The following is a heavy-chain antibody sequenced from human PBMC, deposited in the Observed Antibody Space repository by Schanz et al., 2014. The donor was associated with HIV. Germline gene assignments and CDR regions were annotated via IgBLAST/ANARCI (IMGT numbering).Heavy chain of an antibody. Sequence: QVHLVQSGAEVKKPGASVKVSCKASGYTFTSYDINWVRQATGQGLEWMGWMNPNSGNTGYAQKFQGRVTMTRNPSISTAYMELSSLRSEDTAVYYCAREVDIVVVPAAIVGWFDPWGQGTLVTVSS. V-gene: IGHV1-8*01. J-gene: IGHJ5*02. CDR3: AREVDIVVVPAAIVGWFDP. CDR2: MNPNSGNT. D-gene: IGHD2-2*03. CDR1: GYTFTSYD.